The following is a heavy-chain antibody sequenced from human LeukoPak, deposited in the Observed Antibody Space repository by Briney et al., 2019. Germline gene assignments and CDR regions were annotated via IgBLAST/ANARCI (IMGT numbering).Heavy chain of an antibody. Sequence: ASVKVSCKASGYTFTGYYMHWVRQAPGQGLEWMGWINPTSGGTDYAQKFQGRVTMTRDTSISTAYMELSRLRSDDTAVYYCARAERLVAATRPIFDIWGQGTMVTVSS. V-gene: IGHV1-2*02. D-gene: IGHD2-15*01. CDR3: ARAERLVAATRPIFDI. J-gene: IGHJ3*02. CDR2: INPTSGGT. CDR1: GYTFTGYY.